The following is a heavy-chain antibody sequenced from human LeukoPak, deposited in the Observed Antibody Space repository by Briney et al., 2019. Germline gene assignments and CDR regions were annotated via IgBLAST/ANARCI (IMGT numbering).Heavy chain of an antibody. Sequence: PGGSLRLSCAASGFTFSSYAMHWVRQAPGKGLEWVAVISYDGSNKYYADSVKGRFTISRDNSKNTLYLQMNSLGAEDTAVYHCARDYYGSGSYQDYWGQGTLVTVSS. V-gene: IGHV3-30*04. CDR2: ISYDGSNK. CDR3: ARDYYGSGSYQDY. CDR1: GFTFSSYA. J-gene: IGHJ4*02. D-gene: IGHD3-10*01.